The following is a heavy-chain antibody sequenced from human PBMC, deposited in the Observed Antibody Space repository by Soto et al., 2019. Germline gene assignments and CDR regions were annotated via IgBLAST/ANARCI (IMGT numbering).Heavy chain of an antibody. D-gene: IGHD5-12*01. CDR2: IWYDGSNK. CDR1: GFTFSSYG. CDR3: ARNRDGYNSFWDY. J-gene: IGHJ4*02. V-gene: IGHV3-33*01. Sequence: QVQLVESGGGVVQPGRSLRLSCAASGFTFSSYGMHWVRQAPGKGLEWVAVIWYDGSNKYYVDSVKGRFTISRDNSKNTLYLQMNSLRAEDTAVYYCARNRDGYNSFWDYWGQGTLVTVSS.